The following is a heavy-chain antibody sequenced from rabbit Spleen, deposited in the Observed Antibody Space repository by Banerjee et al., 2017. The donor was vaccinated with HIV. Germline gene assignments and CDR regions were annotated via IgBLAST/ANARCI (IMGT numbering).Heavy chain of an antibody. V-gene: IGHV1S40*01. D-gene: IGHD8-1*01. J-gene: IGHJ4*01. CDR2: INAVTGKP. CDR1: GFTLSSYY. Sequence: QELVESGGGLVQPGDSLKLSCKASGFTLSSYYMNWVRQAPGKGLEWIACINAVTGKPVYASWARGRFTISKTSSTTVTLQMTSLTAADTATYFCARDGAGGSYFALWGQGTLVTVS. CDR3: ARDGAGGSYFAL.